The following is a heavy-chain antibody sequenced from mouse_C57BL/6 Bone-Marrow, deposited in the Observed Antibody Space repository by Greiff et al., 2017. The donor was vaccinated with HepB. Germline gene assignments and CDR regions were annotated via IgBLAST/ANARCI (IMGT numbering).Heavy chain of an antibody. CDR3: TRNDGSSIAY. Sequence: VKLVESGAELVRPGASVTLSCKASGYTFTDYEMHWVKQTPVHGLEWIGAIDPETGGTAYNQKFKGKAILTADKSSSTAYMELRSLTSEDSAVYYCTRNDGSSIAYWGQGTLVTVSA. CDR2: IDPETGGT. D-gene: IGHD1-1*01. J-gene: IGHJ3*01. V-gene: IGHV1-15*01. CDR1: GYTFTDYE.